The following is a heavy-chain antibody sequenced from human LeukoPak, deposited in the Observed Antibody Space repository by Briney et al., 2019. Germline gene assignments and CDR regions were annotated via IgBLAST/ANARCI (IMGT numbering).Heavy chain of an antibody. CDR3: ARAHTYFYGSGSWYFDF. CDR2: ISSSSSTI. Sequence: PGGSLRLSCAASGFTFSDYSMNWVRQAPGKGLEWVSYISSSSSTIYYADSVKGRFTISRDNAENSLYLHMNSLRTEDTAVYYCARAHTYFYGSGSWYFDFWGQGTLVTVSS. J-gene: IGHJ4*02. V-gene: IGHV3-48*01. CDR1: GFTFSDYS. D-gene: IGHD3-10*01.